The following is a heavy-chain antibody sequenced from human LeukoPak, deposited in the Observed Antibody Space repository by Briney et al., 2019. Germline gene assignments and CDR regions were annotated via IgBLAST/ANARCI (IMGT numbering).Heavy chain of an antibody. J-gene: IGHJ3*02. V-gene: IGHV3-21*01. CDR1: GFGFSSYS. CDR3: ASSGMATGRWDAFDI. CDR2: ISSSSYDI. D-gene: IGHD5-24*01. Sequence: PGGSLRLSCATSGFGFSSYSMNWVRQAPGKGLEWVSSISSSSYDIYYADSVKGRFTISRDNAENSLYLQMDSLRAEDTAVYYCASSGMATGRWDAFDIWGQGTMVTVSS.